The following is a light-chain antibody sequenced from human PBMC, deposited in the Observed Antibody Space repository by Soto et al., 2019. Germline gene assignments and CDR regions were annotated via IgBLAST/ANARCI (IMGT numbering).Light chain of an antibody. V-gene: IGKV1-39*01. CDR1: QSISSY. CDR2: AAS. Sequence: DIQMTQSPSSLSASVGDRVTITCRASQSISSYLNWYQQKPGKAPKLLIYAASSLQSGVPSRFSGSGSGTDFTLTISSLQREDFGTYYCQQSYSTPRTFGQGTKVEIK. CDR3: QQSYSTPRT. J-gene: IGKJ1*01.